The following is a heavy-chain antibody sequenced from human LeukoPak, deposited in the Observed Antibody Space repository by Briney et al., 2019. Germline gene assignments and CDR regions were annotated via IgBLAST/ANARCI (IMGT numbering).Heavy chain of an antibody. J-gene: IGHJ3*02. CDR1: GYTFTSYA. Sequence: ASVKVSCKASGYTFTSYAMHWVRQAPGQRLEWMGWINAGNGNTKYSQKFQGRVTITRDTSASTAYMELSSLRSEDTAVYYCASAFENYYDSRDAFDIWGQGTMVTVSS. V-gene: IGHV1-3*01. CDR2: INAGNGNT. D-gene: IGHD3-22*01. CDR3: ASAFENYYDSRDAFDI.